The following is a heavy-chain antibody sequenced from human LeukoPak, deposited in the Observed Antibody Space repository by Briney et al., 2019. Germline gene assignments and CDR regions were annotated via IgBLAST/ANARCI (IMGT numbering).Heavy chain of an antibody. CDR2: IYYSGST. Sequence: SETLSLTCTVSGGSISSGDYYWSWIRQPPGKGLEWIGYIYYSGSTYYNPSLKSRVTISVDTSKNQFSLKLSSVTAADTAVYYCARTGYDFWSGYLHAFDIWGQGTMVTVSP. CDR3: ARTGYDFWSGYLHAFDI. CDR1: GGSISSGDYY. D-gene: IGHD3-3*01. V-gene: IGHV4-30-4*08. J-gene: IGHJ3*02.